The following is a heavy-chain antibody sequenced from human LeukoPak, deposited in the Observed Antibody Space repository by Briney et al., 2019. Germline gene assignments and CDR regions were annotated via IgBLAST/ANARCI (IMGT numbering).Heavy chain of an antibody. Sequence: ASVKVSCKASGYTFTGYYMHWVRQAPGPGLEWMGWINPNSGGANYAQKFQGRVTMTRDTSISTAYMELSRLRSDDTAVYYCARDGITRLKWVDYWGQGTLVTVSS. J-gene: IGHJ4*02. V-gene: IGHV1-2*02. CDR1: GYTFTGYY. D-gene: IGHD3-10*01. CDR3: ARDGITRLKWVDY. CDR2: INPNSGGA.